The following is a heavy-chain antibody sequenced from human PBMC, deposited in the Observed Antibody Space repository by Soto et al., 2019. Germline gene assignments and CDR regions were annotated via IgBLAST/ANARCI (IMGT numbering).Heavy chain of an antibody. CDR2: INHSRST. V-gene: IGHV4-34*01. J-gene: IGHJ2*01. CDR1: GGSFSGYY. Sequence: QVRLQQWGAGLLKPSETLALTCAVYGGSFSGYYWSWIRQPPGEELEWIGEINHSRSTNYNPSLKSRVTISVDTSKNQFSLKLSSVTAADTAVYYCARSGSYYTNCYFDLWGRGTLVTVSS. D-gene: IGHD3-10*01. CDR3: ARSGSYYTNCYFDL.